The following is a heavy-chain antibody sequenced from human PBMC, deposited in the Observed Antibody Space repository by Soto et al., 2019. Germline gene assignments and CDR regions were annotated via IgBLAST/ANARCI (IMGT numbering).Heavy chain of an antibody. V-gene: IGHV4-39*01. Sequence: PSETLSLTCTVSGGSISSSSYYWGWIRQPPGKGLEWIGSIYYSGSTYYNPSLKSRVTISVDASKNQFSLKLSSVTAADTAVYYCARHQITMVRGVIKYYYGMDVWGKGTTVTVSS. J-gene: IGHJ6*04. CDR2: IYYSGST. D-gene: IGHD3-10*01. CDR1: GGSISSSSYY. CDR3: ARHQITMVRGVIKYYYGMDV.